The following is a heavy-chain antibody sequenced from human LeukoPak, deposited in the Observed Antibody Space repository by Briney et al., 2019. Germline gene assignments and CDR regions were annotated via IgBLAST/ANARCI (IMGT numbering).Heavy chain of an antibody. Sequence: ASVKVSCKASGYTFTSYGISWVRQAPGQGLEWMGGIIPIFGTANYAQKFQGRVTITADESTSTAYMELSSLRSEDTAVYYCARGPIIDIVVIPAAADYYHMDVWGQGTLVTVSS. CDR1: GYTFTSYG. CDR2: IIPIFGTA. V-gene: IGHV1-69*13. CDR3: ARGPIIDIVVIPAAADYYHMDV. J-gene: IGHJ6*03. D-gene: IGHD2-2*01.